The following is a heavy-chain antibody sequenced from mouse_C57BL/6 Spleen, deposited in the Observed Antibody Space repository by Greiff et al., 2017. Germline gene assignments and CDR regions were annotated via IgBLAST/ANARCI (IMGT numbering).Heavy chain of an antibody. Sequence: VQLQESGAELVKPGASVKVSCKASGYTFTSYWMHWVKQRPGQGLEWIGRIHPSDSDTNSTQKFKGKATLTVDKSSSTAYMQRSIQIAEYSAVYYRAVYDGYYECMDYWGQGTSVTVSS. CDR2: IHPSDSDT. D-gene: IGHD2-3*01. CDR3: AVYDGYYECMDY. V-gene: IGHV1-74*01. J-gene: IGHJ4*01. CDR1: GYTFTSYW.